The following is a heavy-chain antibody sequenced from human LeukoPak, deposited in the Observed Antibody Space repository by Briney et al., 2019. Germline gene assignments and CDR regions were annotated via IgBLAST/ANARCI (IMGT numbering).Heavy chain of an antibody. J-gene: IGHJ4*02. CDR2: IKQDGSEK. D-gene: IGHD3-10*01. CDR3: ARDKSAGADTGSSFYY. V-gene: IGHV3-7*03. Sequence: GGSLRLSCAVSGFTFSNYWMTWARQAPGKGLEWVASIKQDGSEKYYVDFVKGRFTVSRDSAKKSLYLQMNNLRAEDTAIYYCARDKSAGADTGSSFYYWGQGVLVTVSS. CDR1: GFTFSNYW.